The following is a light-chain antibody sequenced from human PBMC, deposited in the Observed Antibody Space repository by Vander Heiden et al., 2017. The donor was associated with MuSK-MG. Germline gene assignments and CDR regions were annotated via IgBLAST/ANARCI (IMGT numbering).Light chain of an antibody. Sequence: DIQMTQSPSTLSASVGDRVTITCRASQSISSWLAWYQQKPRKAPKLLIYKASSLERGVKSRFSGRGDGTEFTLTISSRQPEDFATYYCQQENSDYPMYTFGQGTKLXIK. CDR3: QQENSDYPMYT. CDR1: QSISSW. V-gene: IGKV1-5*03. CDR2: KAS. J-gene: IGKJ2*01.